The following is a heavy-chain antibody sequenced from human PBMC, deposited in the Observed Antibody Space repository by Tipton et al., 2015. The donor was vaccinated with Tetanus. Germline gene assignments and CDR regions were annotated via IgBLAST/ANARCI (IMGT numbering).Heavy chain of an antibody. CDR1: GFTFSSYP. V-gene: IGHV3-23*01. CDR2: ISGTGYST. CDR3: AKEALGVLNL. D-gene: IGHD1-14*01. J-gene: IGHJ6*04. Sequence: GSLRLSCAASGFTFSSYPMSWVRQAPGKGLEWVSTISGTGYSTYYVDPAKGRFTISRDNSKNTLYLQMNSLRADDTAIYYCAKEALGVLNLWGKGTTVIVSS.